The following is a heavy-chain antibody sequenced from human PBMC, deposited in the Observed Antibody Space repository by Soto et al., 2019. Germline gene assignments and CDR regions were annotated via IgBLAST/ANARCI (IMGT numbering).Heavy chain of an antibody. Sequence: QVQLVESGGGLVKPGGSLRLSCAASGFTFSDYYMNWIRQAPGKGLEWVSDISSSGSTIYYADSVKGRFTISRDNAKNSLYLQMNSLRVEDTAVYYCARDLRYCTRTSCYPNHAVSKGFFFDYWGQGTLVTVSS. J-gene: IGHJ4*02. CDR3: ARDLRYCTRTSCYPNHAVSKGFFFDY. CDR1: GFTFSDYY. CDR2: ISSSGSTI. V-gene: IGHV3-11*01. D-gene: IGHD2-2*01.